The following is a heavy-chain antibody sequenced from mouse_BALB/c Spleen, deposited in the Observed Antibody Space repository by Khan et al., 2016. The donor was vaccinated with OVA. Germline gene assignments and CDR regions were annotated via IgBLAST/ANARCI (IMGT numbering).Heavy chain of an antibody. Sequence: EVQLQQSGPVLARPGASVKMSCKASGYSFTNYWMHWVQQRPGQGLEWIGAIYPGNSDTRFNQKFKGKATLTAVTSAHTAYVELSSLTNGDSAVXCCTRSYDSYYFDYWGQGTTLTVSS. J-gene: IGHJ2*01. CDR3: TRSYDSYYFDY. V-gene: IGHV1-5*01. CDR2: IYPGNSDT. D-gene: IGHD2-4*01. CDR1: GYSFTNYW.